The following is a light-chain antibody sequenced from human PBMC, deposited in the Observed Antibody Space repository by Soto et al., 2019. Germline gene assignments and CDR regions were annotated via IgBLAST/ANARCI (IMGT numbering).Light chain of an antibody. CDR1: QSLIMW. J-gene: IGKJ1*01. Sequence: DIHMTQSPSTLPASVGDRVTITCRASQSLIMWLAWYQQKPGKAPNLLIYKTSSLESGVPSRFSGSGSGTEFTLTISSLQPDDFATYYCQHWTDYSWTFGQGTKVEVK. V-gene: IGKV1-5*03. CDR3: QHWTDYSWT. CDR2: KTS.